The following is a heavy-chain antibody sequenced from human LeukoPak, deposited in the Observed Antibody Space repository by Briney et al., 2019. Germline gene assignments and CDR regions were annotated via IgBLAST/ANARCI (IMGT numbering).Heavy chain of an antibody. CDR2: IYTSGST. Sequence: PSETLSLTCTVSGGSISSGSYYWSWIRQPAGKGLEWIGRIYTSGSTNYNPSLKSRVTIAVDTSKNQFSLKLSSVTAADTAVYYCARGVGATYWGQGTLVTVSS. D-gene: IGHD1-26*01. CDR3: ARGVGATY. CDR1: GGSISSGSYY. V-gene: IGHV4-61*02. J-gene: IGHJ4*02.